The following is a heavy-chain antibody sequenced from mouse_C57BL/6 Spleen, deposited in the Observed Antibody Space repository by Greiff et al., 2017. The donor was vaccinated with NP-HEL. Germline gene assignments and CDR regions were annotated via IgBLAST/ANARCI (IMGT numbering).Heavy chain of an antibody. J-gene: IGHJ1*03. V-gene: IGHV1-69*01. Sequence: VQLQQPGAELVMPGASVKLSCKASGYTFTSYWMHWVKQRPGQGLEWIGEIDPSDSYTNYNQKFKGKSTLTVDKSSSTAYMQLSSLTSEDSAVYYCASRNYGSSHWYFEVWGTGTTVTVSS. CDR1: GYTFTSYW. D-gene: IGHD1-1*01. CDR3: ASRNYGSSHWYFEV. CDR2: IDPSDSYT.